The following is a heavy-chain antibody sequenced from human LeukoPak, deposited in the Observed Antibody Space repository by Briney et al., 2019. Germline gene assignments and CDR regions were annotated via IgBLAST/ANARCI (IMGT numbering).Heavy chain of an antibody. CDR3: AKDGGVVVVEYYFDY. CDR2: ISYDGNNK. Sequence: GGSLRLSCAASGFTLNNYAMHWVRQAPGKGLEWVAVISYDGNNKYYADSVKGRFTISRDNSKNTLYLQMNGLRTEDTAVYYCAKDGGVVVVEYYFDYWGQGTLVTVSS. J-gene: IGHJ4*02. D-gene: IGHD2-15*01. CDR1: GFTLNNYA. V-gene: IGHV3-30*04.